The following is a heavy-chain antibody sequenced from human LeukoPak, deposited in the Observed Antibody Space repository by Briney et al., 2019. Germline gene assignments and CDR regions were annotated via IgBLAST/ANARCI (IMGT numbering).Heavy chain of an antibody. CDR3: AAGEIVVITTSMDY. CDR1: GFTFSSYA. V-gene: IGHV3-23*01. D-gene: IGHD3-22*01. Sequence: GGSLGLSCAASGFTFSSYAMGWVRQAPGKGLEWVSAISGSGGSTYYADSVKGRFTISRDNSKNTLYLQMNSLRAEDTAVYYCAAGEIVVITTSMDYWGQGTLVTVSS. CDR2: ISGSGGST. J-gene: IGHJ4*02.